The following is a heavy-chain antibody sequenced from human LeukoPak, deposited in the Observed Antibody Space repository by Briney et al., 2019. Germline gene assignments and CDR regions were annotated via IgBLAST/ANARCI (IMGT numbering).Heavy chain of an antibody. D-gene: IGHD6-13*01. CDR2: ISSDGSIK. Sequence: PGGSLRLSYAASGFTFISYAMHWVRQAPGKGLEWVAVISSDGSIKYYADSVKGRFTISRDTSKNTLFLQMNSLRTEDTAVYFCARDPNVGYSSSWGQGTLVTVSS. CDR1: GFTFISYA. J-gene: IGHJ4*02. V-gene: IGHV3-30-3*01. CDR3: ARDPNVGYSSS.